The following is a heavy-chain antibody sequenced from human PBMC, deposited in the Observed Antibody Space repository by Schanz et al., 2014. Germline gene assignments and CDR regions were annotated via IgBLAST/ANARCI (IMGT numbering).Heavy chain of an antibody. D-gene: IGHD3-3*01. Sequence: VHLVESGGGLVQPGGSLRLSCAASGFIFSDYYMAWIRQAPGKGLEWVSYVSRSTPDIYYADSVKGRFTMSRDNAKNSVFLQMNSLRAEDTAVYYCVRDSFFAFDYWGQGTLVTVSS. CDR2: VSRSTPDI. CDR3: VRDSFFAFDY. CDR1: GFIFSDYY. V-gene: IGHV3-11*06. J-gene: IGHJ4*02.